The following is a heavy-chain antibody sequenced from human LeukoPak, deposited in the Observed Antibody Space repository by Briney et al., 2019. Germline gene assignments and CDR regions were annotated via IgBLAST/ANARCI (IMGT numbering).Heavy chain of an antibody. Sequence: RGSLKLSWAASGFTFSGSAIHWVRQAAGKGLEWVGRIRSKANSYATAYAASVKGRFTISRDDSKNTAYLQMNSLKTEDTAVYYCTSPTGYWGQGTLVTVSS. V-gene: IGHV3-73*01. CDR3: TSPTGY. CDR1: GFTFSGSA. CDR2: IRSKANSYAT. J-gene: IGHJ4*02.